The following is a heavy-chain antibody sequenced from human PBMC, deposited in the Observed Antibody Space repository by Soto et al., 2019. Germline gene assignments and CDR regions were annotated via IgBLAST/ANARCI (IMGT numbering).Heavy chain of an antibody. CDR1: GFSFGEYV. V-gene: IGHV3-49*05. J-gene: IGHJ4*02. CDR2: IKSKDYGGKT. Sequence: DVQLVESGGGLVKPGRSLRLSCTASGFSFGEYVMSWFRQAPGKGMEWVGFIKSKDYGGKTQYAASVKGRFTISRADSKSIASLQMSSLKTEDTAVYFCTRTQWELGPFAYWGQGSLVTVSS. CDR3: TRTQWELGPFAY. D-gene: IGHD1-26*01.